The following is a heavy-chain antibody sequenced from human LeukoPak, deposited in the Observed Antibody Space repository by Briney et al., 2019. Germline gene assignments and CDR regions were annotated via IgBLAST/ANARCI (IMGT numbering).Heavy chain of an antibody. D-gene: IGHD6-13*01. CDR3: ARGLEEYVAAAGN. V-gene: IGHV4-34*01. Sequence: PSETLSLTCAVYGGSFSSYYWSWIRQPPGKGLEWIGEINHSGSTNYNPSLKSRVSISVDTPKNQFSLRLSSVTAADTAVYYCARGLEEYVAAAGNWGQGTLVTVSS. CDR2: INHSGST. CDR1: GGSFSSYY. J-gene: IGHJ4*02.